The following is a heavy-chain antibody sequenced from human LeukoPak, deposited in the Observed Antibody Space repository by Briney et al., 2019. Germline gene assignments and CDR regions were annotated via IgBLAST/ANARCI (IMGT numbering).Heavy chain of an antibody. CDR2: INPNSGGT. J-gene: IGHJ3*02. CDR1: GYTFTSYG. CDR3: ARDFDAFDI. V-gene: IGHV1-2*02. Sequence: ASVKVSCKASGYTFTSYGISWVRQAPGQGLEWMGWINPNSGGTSYAQKFQGRVTMTRDTSISTAYMELSRLRSDDTAVYYCARDFDAFDIWGQGTMVTVSS.